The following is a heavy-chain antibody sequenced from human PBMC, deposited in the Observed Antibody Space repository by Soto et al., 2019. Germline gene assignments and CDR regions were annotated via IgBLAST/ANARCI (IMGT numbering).Heavy chain of an antibody. CDR2: VYYSGTT. J-gene: IGHJ4*02. Sequence: SETRCRPCSVSGCSGGDKTYYLLWIQQPPGKGLEWIGYVYYSGTTNYNPSLKSRVTISVDLSKNRFSLRLSSVTTADTALYYCARTTAVPNTLRSRYFFDYWGQGTLVTVSS. D-gene: IGHD4-17*01. CDR3: ARTTAVPNTLRSRYFFDY. CDR1: GCSGGDKTYY. V-gene: IGHV4-61*01.